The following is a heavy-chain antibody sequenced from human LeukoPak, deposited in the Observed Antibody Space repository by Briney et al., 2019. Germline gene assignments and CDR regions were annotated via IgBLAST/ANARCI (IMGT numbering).Heavy chain of an antibody. D-gene: IGHD3-22*01. CDR1: GGSISSSSYY. CDR2: IYYSGST. CDR3: ARQPYYYDSSGP. V-gene: IGHV4-39*01. Sequence: SETLSLTCTVSGGSISSSSYYWGWIRQPPGKGLEWMGSIYYSGSTYYNPSLKSRATISVDTSKNQFSLKLTAVTAADTAVYYCARQPYYYDSSGPWGQGTLVTVSS. J-gene: IGHJ4*02.